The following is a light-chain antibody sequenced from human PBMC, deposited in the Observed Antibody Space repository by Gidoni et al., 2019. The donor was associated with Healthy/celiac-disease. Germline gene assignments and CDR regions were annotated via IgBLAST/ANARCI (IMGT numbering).Light chain of an antibody. J-gene: IGLJ2*01. CDR3: QSYDSSLSGSVV. V-gene: IGLV1-40*01. CDR1: SSNIGAGYD. Sequence: QSVLTQPPSVSGAPGQRVTISCTGSSSNIGAGYDVHWYQQLPGTAPKLLIYGNSNRPSGVPDRVSGSKSGTSASLAITGLQAEDEADYDCQSYDSSLSGSVVFGGGTKLTVL. CDR2: GNS.